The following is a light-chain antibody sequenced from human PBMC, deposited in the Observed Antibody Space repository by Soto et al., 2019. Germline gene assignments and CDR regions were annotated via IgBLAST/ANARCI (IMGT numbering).Light chain of an antibody. CDR2: GNT. CDR1: RSNIGATYG. CDR3: QSYDSSLSGPV. J-gene: IGLJ2*01. Sequence: QSILTQPPSVSGAPGQRVTISCTGSRSNIGATYGVHWYRQLPGTAPKLLIYGNTNRPSGVPDRFSRSKSATSASLVITGLQAEAEADYYCQSYDSSLSGPVFGGGTKLTVL. V-gene: IGLV1-40*01.